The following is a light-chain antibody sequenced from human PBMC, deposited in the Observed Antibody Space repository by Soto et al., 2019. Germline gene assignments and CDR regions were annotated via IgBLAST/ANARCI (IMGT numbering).Light chain of an antibody. Sequence: QSALXQPASVSGSPGQSITISCSGTSSDIGDYNYVSWYQQHPGKAPKVMIYDVSNRPSGVSNRFSGSKSGNTASLTISGLQAEDEADYYCSSYTTSSTPYVFGTGTKVTVL. J-gene: IGLJ1*01. CDR2: DVS. CDR1: SSDIGDYNY. CDR3: SSYTTSSTPYV. V-gene: IGLV2-14*01.